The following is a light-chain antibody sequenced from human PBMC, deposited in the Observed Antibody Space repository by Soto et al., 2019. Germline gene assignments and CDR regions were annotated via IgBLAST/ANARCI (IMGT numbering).Light chain of an antibody. CDR1: QSVSSSY. CDR3: QQYDSSPWT. Sequence: IVLTQSPGTLSLSPGERATLSCRASQSVSSSYLARYQQKPGQAPRLLIYGASTKATNIPDRFSGSGSGTHFTLTISRLEPEDFTVYYCQQYDSSPWTFGQGTKGEI. J-gene: IGKJ1*01. CDR2: GAS. V-gene: IGKV3-20*01.